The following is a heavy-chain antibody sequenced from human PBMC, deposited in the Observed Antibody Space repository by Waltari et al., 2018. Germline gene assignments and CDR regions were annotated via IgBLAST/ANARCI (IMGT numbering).Heavy chain of an antibody. CDR2: VEPEDGET. CDR1: GYTFTDYY. Sequence: EVQLVQSGAEVKKPGATVKISCKVSGYTFTDYYMHWVQQAPGKGLEWMGLVEPEDGETIYAEKFQGRVTRTAETPTDTAYMELSSLRSEDTAVYYCATLGWDQLLQRFDPWGQGTLVTVSS. D-gene: IGHD1-26*01. CDR3: ATLGWDQLLQRFDP. J-gene: IGHJ5*02. V-gene: IGHV1-69-2*01.